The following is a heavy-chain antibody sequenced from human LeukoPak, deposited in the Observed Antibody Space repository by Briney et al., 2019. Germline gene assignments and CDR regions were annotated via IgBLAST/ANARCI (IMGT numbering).Heavy chain of an antibody. Sequence: SETLSLTCTVSGDSVSDDRYYWTWIRQSPGKGLEWIAYIRYSGHTNYNPSLDTRVTISLDASKNQLSLRLYSVTAADTAMYYCARYNWNTWFDPWGQGALVTVSS. CDR3: ARYNWNTWFDP. CDR1: GDSVSDDRYY. J-gene: IGHJ5*02. D-gene: IGHD1-1*01. CDR2: IRYSGHT. V-gene: IGHV4-61*01.